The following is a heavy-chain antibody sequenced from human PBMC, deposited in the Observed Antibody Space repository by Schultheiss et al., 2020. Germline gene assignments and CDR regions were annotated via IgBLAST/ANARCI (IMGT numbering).Heavy chain of an antibody. D-gene: IGHD2-2*01. V-gene: IGHV4-61*02. Sequence: SETLSLTCTVSGGSISSGSYYWSWIRQPAGKGLEWIGRIYTSGSTYYNPSLKSRVTISVDTSKNQFSLKLSSVTAADTAVYYCARLSCSSSSCYEIDYWGQGTLVTVSS. J-gene: IGHJ4*02. CDR2: IYTSGST. CDR1: GGSISSGSYY. CDR3: ARLSCSSSSCYEIDY.